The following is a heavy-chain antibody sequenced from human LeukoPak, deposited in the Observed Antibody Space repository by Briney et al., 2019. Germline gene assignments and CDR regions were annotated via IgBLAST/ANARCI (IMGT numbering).Heavy chain of an antibody. CDR1: GYSFTSDW. CDR3: ARLGDLYGDYGIHDY. CDR2: IYPGDSDT. J-gene: IGHJ4*02. Sequence: GASLQISCKGSGYSFTSDWIGWGRQMPGKGLEWMGIIYPGDSDTRYSPSFQGQVTISADKSISTAYLQWSSLKASDTAMYYCARLGDLYGDYGIHDYWGQGTLVTVSS. V-gene: IGHV5-51*01. D-gene: IGHD4-17*01.